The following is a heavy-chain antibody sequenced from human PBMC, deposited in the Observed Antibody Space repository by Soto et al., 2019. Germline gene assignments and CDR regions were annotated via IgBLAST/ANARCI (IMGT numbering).Heavy chain of an antibody. Sequence: SETLSLTCTDSNYSVRSGHYWGWVRQSQGKGLEWIATVKHFGTTLYNPSLKTRVTVSVDTFKNQFSLSVSFLTAADTAVYYCAWHSNESWFYNWGQGTQVTVSS. CDR1: NYSVRSGHY. D-gene: IGHD4-4*01. CDR2: VKHFGTT. J-gene: IGHJ5*02. V-gene: IGHV4-38-2*02. CDR3: AWHSNESWFYN.